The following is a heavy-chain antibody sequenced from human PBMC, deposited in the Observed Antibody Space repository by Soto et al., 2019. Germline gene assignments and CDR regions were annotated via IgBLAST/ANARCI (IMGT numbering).Heavy chain of an antibody. J-gene: IGHJ3*02. Sequence: QVQLQESGPGLVKPSETLSLTCTVSGGSISSYYWSWIRQPPGKGLEWIGYIYYSGSTNYNPSLKSRVTISVDTSKNQFSLKLSSVTAADPAVYYCARYHGSRFDAFDIWGQGTMFTVSS. D-gene: IGHD3-10*01. CDR2: IYYSGST. CDR1: GGSISSYY. CDR3: ARYHGSRFDAFDI. V-gene: IGHV4-59*08.